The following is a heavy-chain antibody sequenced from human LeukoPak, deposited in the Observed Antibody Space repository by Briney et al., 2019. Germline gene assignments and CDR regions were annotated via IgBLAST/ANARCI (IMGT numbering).Heavy chain of an antibody. J-gene: IGHJ4*02. D-gene: IGHD3-22*01. CDR3: ARETYDSSGYPQFDY. CDR2: IIPILGIA. V-gene: IGHV1-69*10. Sequence: ASVKVSCKASGYTFTAYYMHWVRQAPGQGLEWMGWIIPILGIANYAQKFQGRVTITADKSTSTAYMELSSLRSEDTAVYYCARETYDSSGYPQFDYWGQGTLVTVSS. CDR1: GYTFTAYY.